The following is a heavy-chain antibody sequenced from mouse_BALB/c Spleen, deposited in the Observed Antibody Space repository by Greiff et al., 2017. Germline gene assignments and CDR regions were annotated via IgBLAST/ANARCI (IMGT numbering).Heavy chain of an antibody. D-gene: IGHD2-1*01. Sequence: VQLQQSGAELVKPGASVKLSCKASVYTFTSYYMYWVKQRPGQGLEWIGEINPSNGGTNFNEKFKSKATLTVDKSSSTAYMQLSSLTSEDSAVYYCTRYGNYVVYAMDYWGQGTSVTVSS. V-gene: IGHV1S81*02. CDR3: TRYGNYVVYAMDY. CDR2: INPSNGGT. J-gene: IGHJ4*01. CDR1: VYTFTSYY.